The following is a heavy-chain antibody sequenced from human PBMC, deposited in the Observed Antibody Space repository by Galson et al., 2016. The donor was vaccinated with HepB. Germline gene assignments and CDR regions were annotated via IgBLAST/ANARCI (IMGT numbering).Heavy chain of an antibody. CDR3: AKDGGDGYNFPYYYGMDV. CDR1: GFTFSNYG. CDR2: IWYDGSKK. D-gene: IGHD5-24*01. Sequence: SLRLSCAASGFTFSNYGMHWVRQTPGKGLEWVALIWYDGSKKYYADSVKGRFTISRDNSKNALYLQMDSLRAEDTAVYYCAKDGGDGYNFPYYYGMDVWGQGTTVTVSS. V-gene: IGHV3-33*06. J-gene: IGHJ6*02.